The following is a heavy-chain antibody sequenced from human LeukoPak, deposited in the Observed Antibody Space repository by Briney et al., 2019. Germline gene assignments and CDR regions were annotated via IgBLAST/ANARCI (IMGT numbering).Heavy chain of an antibody. V-gene: IGHV4-34*01. CDR3: ARRPLGYCSSTSCPTPYYFDY. J-gene: IGHJ4*02. Sequence: SETLSLTCAVYGGSFSGYYWSWIRQPPGKGLEWIGEINHSGSTNYNPSLKRRVTISVDTSKNQFSLKLSSVTAADPAVYYCARRPLGYCSSTSCPTPYYFDYWGQGTLVTVSS. D-gene: IGHD2-2*01. CDR1: GGSFSGYY. CDR2: INHSGST.